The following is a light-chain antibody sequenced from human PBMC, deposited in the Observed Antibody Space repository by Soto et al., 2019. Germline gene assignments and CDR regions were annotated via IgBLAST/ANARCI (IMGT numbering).Light chain of an antibody. J-gene: IGLJ1*01. CDR1: SSDVGGYNY. CDR2: EVT. V-gene: IGLV2-8*01. Sequence: QSALTQPPSAAGSPGQSVTISCTGNSSDVGGYNYVAWYQQHPGKAPKLVIFEVTKRPSGVPDRFSGSKSGNTASLTVSGLQAEDEADYYCTSYAGSNTPYVFGTGTKLTVL. CDR3: TSYAGSNTPYV.